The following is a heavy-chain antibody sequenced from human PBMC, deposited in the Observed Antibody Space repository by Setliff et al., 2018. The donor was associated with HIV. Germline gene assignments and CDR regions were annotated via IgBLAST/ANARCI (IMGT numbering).Heavy chain of an antibody. CDR1: GGSISGNY. V-gene: IGHV4-59*01. Sequence: SETLSLTCIVSGGSISGNYWSWIRQPPGKGLEWIGSIYYSGSTNYNPSLKSRVTISVDTSKNQFSLKLNSVTAADTAVYFCARSGLAAASDYWGQGMLVTVSS. CDR2: IYYSGST. CDR3: ARSGLAAASDY. D-gene: IGHD6-13*01. J-gene: IGHJ4*02.